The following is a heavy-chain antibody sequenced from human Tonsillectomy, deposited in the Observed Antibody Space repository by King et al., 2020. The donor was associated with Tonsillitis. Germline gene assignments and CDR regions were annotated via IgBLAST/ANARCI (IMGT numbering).Heavy chain of an antibody. V-gene: IGHV4-39*01. CDR3: ARTNYGGNVDGKALFSHYYYYGMDV. CDR1: GGSISSDSNF. J-gene: IGHJ6*02. D-gene: IGHD4-23*01. Sequence: LQLQESGPGLVKPSETLTLTCTVSGGSISSDSNFWGWIRQPPGKGLEWIGTISYTGSTYYNPSLQSRVIISVDTSKNQFSLKLSPVTAADTAVYYCARTNYGGNVDGKALFSHYYYYGMDVWGQGTTVTVSS. CDR2: ISYTGST.